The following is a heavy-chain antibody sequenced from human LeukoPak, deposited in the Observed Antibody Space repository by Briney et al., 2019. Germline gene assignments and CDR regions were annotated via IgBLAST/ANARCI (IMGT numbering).Heavy chain of an antibody. CDR1: GFTFSSYA. V-gene: IGHV3-30*04. D-gene: IGHD6-19*01. J-gene: IGHJ4*02. Sequence: GGSLRLSCAASGFTFSSYALHWVRQAPGKGLEWVAVISYDGTNKYYGDSVKGRFTISRDNSKNTLYLQMNSLRAEDTAVYYCARDKGVAVAGTNFDYWGQGTLVTVSS. CDR2: ISYDGTNK. CDR3: ARDKGVAVAGTNFDY.